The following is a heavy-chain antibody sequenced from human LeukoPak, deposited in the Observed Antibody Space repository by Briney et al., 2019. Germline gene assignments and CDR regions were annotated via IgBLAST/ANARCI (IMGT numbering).Heavy chain of an antibody. V-gene: IGHV3-23*01. J-gene: IGHJ4*02. CDR2: ISGSGGST. Sequence: PGGSLRLSCAASGFTFSSYGMSWVRQAPGKGLEWVSAISGSGGSTYYADSVKGRFTISRDNSKNTLYLQMNSLRAEDTAVYYCAKLPRGYSYRYYFDYWGQGTLVTVSS. D-gene: IGHD5-18*01. CDR3: AKLPRGYSYRYYFDY. CDR1: GFTFSSYG.